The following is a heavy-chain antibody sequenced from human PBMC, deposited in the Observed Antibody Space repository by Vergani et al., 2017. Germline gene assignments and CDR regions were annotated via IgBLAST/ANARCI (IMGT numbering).Heavy chain of an antibody. CDR1: GGSISSGGYY. CDR3: ARSKADDYVWGSYRYYGSGFDY. J-gene: IGHJ4*02. CDR2: IYYSGST. Sequence: QVQLQESGPGLVKPSQTLSLTCTVSGGSISSGGYYWSWIRQHPGKGLEWIGYIYYSGSTYYNPSLKSRVTISVDTSKNQFSLKLSSVTAADTAVYYCARSKADDYVWGSYRYYGSGFDYWGQETLVTVSS. V-gene: IGHV4-31*03. D-gene: IGHD3-16*02.